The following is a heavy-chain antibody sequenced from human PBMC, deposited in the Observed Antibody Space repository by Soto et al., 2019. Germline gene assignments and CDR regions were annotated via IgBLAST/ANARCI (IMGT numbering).Heavy chain of an antibody. CDR2: SYYRSKWYN. V-gene: IGHV6-1*01. D-gene: IGHD3-9*01. Sequence: SQTLALTVAISGDSVWSNSASWNWIRQSPARGLEWRGRSYYRSKWYNDYAVSVKSRITISPDTSKTQFSLQLNSMTPEDTAVYYCARDPRGGATIFCLVAHYYYGMDLRGQGTTVTVSS. CDR3: ARDPRGGATIFCLVAHYYYGMDL. CDR1: GDSVWSNSAS. J-gene: IGHJ6*02.